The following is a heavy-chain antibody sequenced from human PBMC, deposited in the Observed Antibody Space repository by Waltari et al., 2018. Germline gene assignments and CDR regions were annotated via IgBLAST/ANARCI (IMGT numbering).Heavy chain of an antibody. CDR1: GLIVSSNF. V-gene: IGHV3-53*01. J-gene: IGHJ2*01. CDR3: ARAPMPLWFGNWYFDL. D-gene: IGHD3-10*01. CDR2: SDRGGPT. Sequence: EVQLVESGGGLIQPGGSLRLSCAASGLIVSSNFMSWVRQAPGKGRGWVDVSDRGGPTYEADSVKGRFTIARDKSKNTLYLQMNSLRAEDTAVYYCARAPMPLWFGNWYFDLWGRGALVTVSS.